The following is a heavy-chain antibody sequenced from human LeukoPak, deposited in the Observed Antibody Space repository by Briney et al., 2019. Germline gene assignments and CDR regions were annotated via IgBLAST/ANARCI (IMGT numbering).Heavy chain of an antibody. V-gene: IGHV4-59*01. D-gene: IGHD2-21*02. Sequence: SETLSLTCTVSDGSISSYYWSWIRQPPGKGLEWIGYIYYSGSTNYNPSLKSRVTISVDTSKNQFSLKLSSVTAADTAVYYCARDGDLGWFDPWGQGTLVTVSS. CDR1: DGSISSYY. CDR2: IYYSGST. J-gene: IGHJ5*02. CDR3: ARDGDLGWFDP.